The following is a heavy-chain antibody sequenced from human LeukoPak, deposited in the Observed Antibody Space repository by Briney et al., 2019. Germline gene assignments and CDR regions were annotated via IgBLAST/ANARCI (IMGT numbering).Heavy chain of an antibody. CDR1: GFTFSNYG. V-gene: IGHV3-30*02. CDR2: IRYDGTNK. Sequence: GGSLRLSCAASGFTFSNYGMHWVRQAPGKGLEWVAFIRYDGTNKYYADSVKGRFTISRENSKNTLYLQMNSLRTEDTAVYYCAKDKRSTIFGSFDYWDQGTLVTVSS. J-gene: IGHJ4*02. CDR3: AKDKRSTIFGSFDY. D-gene: IGHD3-3*01.